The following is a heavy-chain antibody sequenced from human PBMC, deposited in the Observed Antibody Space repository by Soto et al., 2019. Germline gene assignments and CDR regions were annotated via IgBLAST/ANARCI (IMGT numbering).Heavy chain of an antibody. D-gene: IGHD3-16*01. V-gene: IGHV4-39*01. CDR2: IYYSGST. J-gene: IGHJ4*02. CDR1: GGSISSSSYY. Sequence: QLQLQESGPGLVKPSETLSLTCTVSGGSISSSSYYWGWIRQPPGKGLEWIGNIYYSGSTYYNPSLKSRVNIAADTSKNQFSLKLSSVTAADTAVYYCARHWGRKVLDYWGQGTLVTVSS. CDR3: ARHWGRKVLDY.